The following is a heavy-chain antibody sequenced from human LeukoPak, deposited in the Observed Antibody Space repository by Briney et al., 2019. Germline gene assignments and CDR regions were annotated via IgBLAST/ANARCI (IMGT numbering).Heavy chain of an antibody. V-gene: IGHV1-2*02. CDR1: GYTFTGYY. J-gene: IGHJ4*02. CDR2: INPNSGGT. D-gene: IGHD3-3*01. Sequence: ASVTVSCKASGYTFTGYYMHWVRQAPGQGLEWMGWINPNSGGTNYAQKFQGRVTMTRATSISTAYMELSRLRSDDTAVYYCARGHNLHNYDFWSGYYSSTEHTYWGQGTLVTVSS. CDR3: ARGHNLHNYDFWSGYYSSTEHTY.